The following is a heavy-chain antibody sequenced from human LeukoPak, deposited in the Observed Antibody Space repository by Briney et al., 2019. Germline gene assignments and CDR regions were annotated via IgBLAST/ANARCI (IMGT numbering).Heavy chain of an antibody. V-gene: IGHV4-34*01. CDR2: INRSGSP. J-gene: IGHJ4*02. D-gene: IGHD6-13*01. CDR3: ARDVVAAAGSWDY. Sequence: SETLSLTCAVFGGSLSGYYWSWIRQPPGKGLEWIAEINRSGSPNYNPSLKSRVTISVDTSKNQFSLKLSSVTAADTAVYYCARDVVAAAGSWDYWGQGTLVTVSS. CDR1: GGSLSGYY.